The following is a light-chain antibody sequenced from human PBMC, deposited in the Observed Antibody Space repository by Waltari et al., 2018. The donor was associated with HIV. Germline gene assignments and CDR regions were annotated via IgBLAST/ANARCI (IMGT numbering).Light chain of an antibody. J-gene: IGKJ1*01. Sequence: DIQMTQSPSSLSASVGDRVTITCRASQTISNYLNWYQQKPGKAPKVLIYVASSLQSGVPSRFSGSGSGTEFNLTISGLLSVDFATYYCLQYEGDTRTFGRGTTV. CDR3: LQYEGDTRT. CDR2: VAS. V-gene: IGKV1-39*01. CDR1: QTISNY.